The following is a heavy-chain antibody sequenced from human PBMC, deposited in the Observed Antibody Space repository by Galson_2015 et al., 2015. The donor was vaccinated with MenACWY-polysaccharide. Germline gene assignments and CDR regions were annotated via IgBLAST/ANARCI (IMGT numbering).Heavy chain of an antibody. V-gene: IGHV3-74*01. D-gene: IGHD3-16*01. CDR1: GFSFDTSW. Sequence: ALRLCGAASGFSFDTSWMHWVRQAPGMGLVWVAQIKGDGTFTDYAGSVKGRFPITRDHAENTLYLQMSSLRAEDTAIYYCARGPLRRLDIWGQGTFVTVSS. CDR3: ARGPLRRLDI. CDR2: IKGDGTFT. J-gene: IGHJ3*02.